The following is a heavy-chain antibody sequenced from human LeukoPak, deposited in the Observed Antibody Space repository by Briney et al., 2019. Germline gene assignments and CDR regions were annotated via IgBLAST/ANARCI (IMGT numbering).Heavy chain of an antibody. D-gene: IGHD6-13*01. CDR2: INTDGTIT. Sequence: GGSLRLSCAASGFTFSTYSMNWVRQAPGKGLVWVSRINTDGTITTYADSVKGRFTISRDNAKNTLYLQMNSLRAEDTAVYYCARDLLAATGWWGPGTLVTVSS. CDR3: ARDLLAATGW. CDR1: GFTFSTYS. V-gene: IGHV3-74*01. J-gene: IGHJ4*02.